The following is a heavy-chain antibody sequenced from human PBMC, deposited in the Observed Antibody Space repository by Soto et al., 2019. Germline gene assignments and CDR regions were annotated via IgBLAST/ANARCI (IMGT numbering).Heavy chain of an antibody. CDR2: IPGSADST. V-gene: IGHV3-23*01. CDR1: GFIFSSLA. J-gene: IGHJ3*02. Sequence: GGSLRLSCAASGFIFSSLAMSWVRQAPGKGLEWVSAIPGSADSTYYADSVKGRFTISRDNSKNTLYLQMNSLRAEDTAVYYYAKKFPEAVSLFVFDIWGHGTMVPVSS. CDR3: AKKFPEAVSLFVFDI. D-gene: IGHD3-3*01.